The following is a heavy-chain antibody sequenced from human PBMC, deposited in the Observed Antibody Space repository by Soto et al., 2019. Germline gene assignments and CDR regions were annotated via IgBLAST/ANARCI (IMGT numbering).Heavy chain of an antibody. J-gene: IGHJ6*02. Sequence: QVQLQESGPGLVKPSQTLSLTCSVSGGSISRGGFFWNWIRQHPGEGLEWIGCIYDSGSTYYNPSLKSRLTISVDTYKNHFSLNLTSATDADTAVYYCARGAIIRGPGYYYAMDVWGQGTTVTVSS. V-gene: IGHV4-31*03. D-gene: IGHD3-10*01. CDR3: ARGAIIRGPGYYYAMDV. CDR1: GGSISRGGFF. CDR2: IYDSGST.